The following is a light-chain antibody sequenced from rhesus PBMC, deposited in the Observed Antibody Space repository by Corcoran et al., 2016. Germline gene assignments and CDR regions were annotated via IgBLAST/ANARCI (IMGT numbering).Light chain of an antibody. CDR2: RAS. CDR3: LLYSGSPYG. Sequence: DIQMTQSPSSLSASVGDTVTITCRASQSISSWLDWYQQKPGKAPKLLIYRASRLQSGAPSRFSGSGSGTDFTLTIRCLQPEDFATSYCLLYSGSPYGFGQGTKVEIK. CDR1: QSISSW. J-gene: IGKJ2*01. V-gene: IGKV1-22*01.